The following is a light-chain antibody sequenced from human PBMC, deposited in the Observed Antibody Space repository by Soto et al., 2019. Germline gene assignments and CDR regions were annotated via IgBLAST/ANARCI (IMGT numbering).Light chain of an antibody. Sequence: DIVMTQSPDSLAVSLGERATINCKSSQNNDNYLAWYQQKAGQPPKLLIDWASTRASGVPDRFSGSGSGTDFTLTSSSLQAEDVAVYYCQHYYNSWTFGQGTQVEIK. J-gene: IGKJ1*01. CDR2: WAS. CDR3: QHYYNSWT. CDR1: QNNDNY. V-gene: IGKV4-1*01.